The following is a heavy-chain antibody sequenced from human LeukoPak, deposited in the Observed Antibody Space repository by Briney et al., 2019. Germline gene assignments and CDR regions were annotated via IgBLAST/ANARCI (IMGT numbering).Heavy chain of an antibody. CDR1: GFTFSDYY. Sequence: GGSLGLSCAASGFTFSDYYMSWIRQAPGKGLEWVSYISDSGSFIYYADSVQGRFTISRDNAKNSLYLQMSSLRAEDTAVYYCARIYIAEDYWGQGTLVTVSS. D-gene: IGHD3-16*02. J-gene: IGHJ4*02. CDR2: ISDSGSFI. CDR3: ARIYIAEDY. V-gene: IGHV3-11*01.